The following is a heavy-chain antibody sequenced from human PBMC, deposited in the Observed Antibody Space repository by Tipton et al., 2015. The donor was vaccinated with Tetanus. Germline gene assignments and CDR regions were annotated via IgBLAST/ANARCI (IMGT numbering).Heavy chain of an antibody. J-gene: IGHJ6*02. D-gene: IGHD3-22*01. Sequence: GLVKPSETLSLTCTMSGDSISRFYWSWIRQPPGKGLEWIGHIYYSGSANYNPSLKSRVTISVDTSKNQFSLKLSSVTAADTAVYYCARDSGSPQTYYYDSSGYYPYYYYGMDVWGQGTTVTVSS. CDR2: IYYSGSA. CDR1: GDSISRFY. V-gene: IGHV4-59*12. CDR3: ARDSGSPQTYYYDSSGYYPYYYYGMDV.